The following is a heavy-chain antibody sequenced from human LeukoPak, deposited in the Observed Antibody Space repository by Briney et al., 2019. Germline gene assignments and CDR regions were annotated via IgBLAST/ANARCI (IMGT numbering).Heavy chain of an antibody. CDR1: GASISSYSHY. V-gene: IGHV4-39*01. D-gene: IGHD3-9*01. J-gene: IGHJ4*02. CDR3: ARHRSFDYLFPYDY. Sequence: PSETLSLTCGVSGASISSYSHYWGWIRQPPGKGLEWIGSVYYSGSTYYKPSLKSRVTISIDTSKNQFSLNLRSVTAADTAVYYCARHRSFDYLFPYDYWGQGTLVTVPS. CDR2: VYYSGST.